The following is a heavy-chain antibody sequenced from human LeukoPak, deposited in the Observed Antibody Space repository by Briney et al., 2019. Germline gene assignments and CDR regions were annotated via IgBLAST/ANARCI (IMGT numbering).Heavy chain of an antibody. Sequence: ASETLSLTCTVSGGSISSGSYYWSWIRQPAGKGLEWIGRIYTSGSTNYNPSLKSRVTISVDTSKNQFSLKLSSVTAADTAVYYCARIPRTGSGQGLRYFDYWGQGTLVTVSS. J-gene: IGHJ4*02. D-gene: IGHD1-14*01. V-gene: IGHV4-61*02. CDR3: ARIPRTGSGQGLRYFDY. CDR1: GGSISSGSYY. CDR2: IYTSGST.